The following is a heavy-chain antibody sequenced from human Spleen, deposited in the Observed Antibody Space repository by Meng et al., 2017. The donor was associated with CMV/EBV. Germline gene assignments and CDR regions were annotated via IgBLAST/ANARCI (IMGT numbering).Heavy chain of an antibody. V-gene: IGHV1-18*01. CDR3: AREECTTTSCQFDY. J-gene: IGHJ4*02. D-gene: IGHD2-2*01. Sequence: FSSYAISWVRRAPGQVLAWMGRILAYNGHLKYDNTNYAQKFQSRITMTTDTSTNTVYMDLMSLKSDDAAVYFCAREECTTTSCQFDYWGQGTLVTVSS. CDR2: ILAYNGHLKYDNT. CDR1: FSSYA.